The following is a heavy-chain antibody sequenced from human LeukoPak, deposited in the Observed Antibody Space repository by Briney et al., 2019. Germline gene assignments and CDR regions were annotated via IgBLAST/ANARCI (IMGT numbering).Heavy chain of an antibody. D-gene: IGHD1-26*01. CDR1: GYSFTSYW. CDR2: IYPGDSDT. V-gene: IGHV5-51*01. CDR3: ARHCSGSYYDAFDM. Sequence: GESLKISCKGSGYSFTSYWIAWVRQMPGKGLEWMGIIYPGDSDTRYSPSFQGQVTISVDKSITTAYLHCSSLKASDTAMYYCARHCSGSYYDAFDMWGQGTMVTVSS. J-gene: IGHJ3*02.